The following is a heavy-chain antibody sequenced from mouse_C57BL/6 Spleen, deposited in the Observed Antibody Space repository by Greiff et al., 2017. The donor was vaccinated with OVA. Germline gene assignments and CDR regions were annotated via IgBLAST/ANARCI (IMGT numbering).Heavy chain of an antibody. J-gene: IGHJ1*03. D-gene: IGHD2-2*01. CDR2: IHPSDSDT. Sequence: QVQLKQPGAELVKPGASVKVSCKASGYTFTSYWMHWVKQRPGQGLEWIGRIHPSDSDTNYNQKFKGKATLTVDKSSSTAYMQLSSLTSEDSAVYYCATPRLRRGYFDVWGTGTTGTVSS. CDR1: GYTFTSYW. V-gene: IGHV1-74*01. CDR3: ATPRLRRGYFDV.